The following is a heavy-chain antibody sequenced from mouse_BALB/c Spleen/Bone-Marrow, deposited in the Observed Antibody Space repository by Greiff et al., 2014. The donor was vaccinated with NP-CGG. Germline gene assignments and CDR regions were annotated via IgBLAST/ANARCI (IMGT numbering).Heavy chain of an antibody. CDR3: ERGDDYYVNFDY. V-gene: IGHV1S34*01. J-gene: IGHJ2*01. CDR2: ISCYNGAT. CDR1: GYSFTGYY. Sequence: LVKTGASVKISCKASGYSFTGYYMHWVKQSHGKSLEWIGYISCYNGATSYNQKFKGKATFTVDTSSSTAYMQFNSLTTEDSAVYYCERGDDYYVNFDYWGQGTTLTVSS. D-gene: IGHD2-3*01.